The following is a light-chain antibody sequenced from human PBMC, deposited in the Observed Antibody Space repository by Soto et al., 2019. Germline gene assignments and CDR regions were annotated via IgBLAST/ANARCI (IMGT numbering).Light chain of an antibody. CDR1: QPISYRS. CDR3: QHYDNSLLP. CDR2: ATS. Sequence: IVLTQSPGTMSLSPGEGATLSCRASQPISYRSLAWYQHTPGRAPRLLIYATSSRAAGIPERFIGSGSGTDFPLSISRLEPADFAVYCCQHYDNSLLPFGPGTKVDIK. V-gene: IGKV3-20*01. J-gene: IGKJ3*01.